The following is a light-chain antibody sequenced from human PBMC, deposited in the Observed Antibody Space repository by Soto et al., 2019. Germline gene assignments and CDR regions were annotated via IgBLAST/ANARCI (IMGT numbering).Light chain of an antibody. CDR2: DAS. J-gene: IGKJ4*01. CDR3: QQRASWPLT. V-gene: IGKV3-11*01. CDR1: QSVGTY. Sequence: EIVLTQSPATLSLSTGERASLSCRASQSVGTYLGWYQQKPGQAPRLLIYDASDRATGIPARFSGSGSGTDFTLTISSLEPEDFAAYYCQQRASWPLTFGGGTKVEVK.